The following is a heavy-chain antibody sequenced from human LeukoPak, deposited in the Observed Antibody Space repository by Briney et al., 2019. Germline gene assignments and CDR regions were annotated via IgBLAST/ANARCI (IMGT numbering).Heavy chain of an antibody. V-gene: IGHV3-23*01. CDR1: GFTFSTTA. CDR3: AKDLDYYDSSGYFGFDY. D-gene: IGHD3-22*01. J-gene: IGHJ4*02. CDR2: ISGSGDNTVMSGSGENT. Sequence: GGSLRLSCAASGFTFSTTAMGWVRQAPGKGLEWLSVISGSGDNTVMSGSGENTYYADSVKGRFTTSRDNSKNTLYLQMNSLRAEDTAVYYCAKDLDYYDSSGYFGFDYWGQGTLVTVSS.